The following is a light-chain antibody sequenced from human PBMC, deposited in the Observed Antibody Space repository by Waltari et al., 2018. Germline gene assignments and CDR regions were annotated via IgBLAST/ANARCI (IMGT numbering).Light chain of an antibody. CDR3: AAWDDSLNGYV. CDR2: NND. Sequence: QTVLTQPPSASGTPGQRVTISCSGSSSNIGRNTVCWYQQLPGTSPRYVIYNNDRRPSGVPDRFSASKSGTSASLAITGLQSEDEADYYCAAWDDSLNGYVFGTGTTVTVL. J-gene: IGLJ1*01. V-gene: IGLV1-44*01. CDR1: SSNIGRNT.